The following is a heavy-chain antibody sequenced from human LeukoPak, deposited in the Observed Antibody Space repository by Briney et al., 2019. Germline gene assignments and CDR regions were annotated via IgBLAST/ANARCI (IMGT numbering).Heavy chain of an antibody. CDR1: GFTFSSYG. V-gene: IGHV3-30*18. CDR3: ANDRDGSFDY. D-gene: IGHD5-24*01. CDR2: ISYDGSNK. J-gene: IGHJ4*02. Sequence: PGGSLRLSCAASGFTFSSYGMHWVRQAPGKGLEWVAVISYDGSNKYYADSVKGRFTISRDNSKNALYLQMNSLRAEDTAVYYCANDRDGSFDYWGQGTLVTVSS.